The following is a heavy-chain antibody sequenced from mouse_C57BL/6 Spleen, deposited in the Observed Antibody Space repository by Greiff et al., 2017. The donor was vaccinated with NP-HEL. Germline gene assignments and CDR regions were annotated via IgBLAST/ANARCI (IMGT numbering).Heavy chain of an antibody. CDR3: ATLRYYFDD. D-gene: IGHD1-1*01. CDR2: IYPGDGDT. V-gene: IGHV1-82*01. CDR1: GYAFSSSW. J-gene: IGHJ2*01. Sequence: VQLHQSGPELVKPGASVKISCKASGYAFSSSWMTWVKQRPGKGLEWIGRIYPGDGDTNYNGKFKGKATLTADKSSSTAYMQLSSLTSEDSAVYFCATLRYYFDDWGQGTTLTVSS.